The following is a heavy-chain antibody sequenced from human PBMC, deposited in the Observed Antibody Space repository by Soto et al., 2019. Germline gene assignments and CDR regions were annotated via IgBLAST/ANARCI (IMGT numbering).Heavy chain of an antibody. Sequence: GGSLRLSCAASGFTVSSNYMSWVRQAPGKGLEWVSVIYSDGSTYYADSVKGRFTISRDNSKNTLYLQMNSLRAEDTAVYYCARDKAVEGMDVWGQGTKVTVSS. CDR2: IYSDGST. J-gene: IGHJ6*02. CDR1: GFTVSSNY. D-gene: IGHD3-3*01. CDR3: ARDKAVEGMDV. V-gene: IGHV3-53*01.